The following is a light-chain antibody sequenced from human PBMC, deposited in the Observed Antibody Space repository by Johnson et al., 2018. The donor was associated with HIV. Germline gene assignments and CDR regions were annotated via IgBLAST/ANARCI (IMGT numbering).Light chain of an antibody. CDR3: GTWDSSLSAYV. CDR2: ENN. CDR1: SSNIGNNY. Sequence: QSVLTQRPSVSAAPGQKVTISCSGSSSNIGNNYVSWYQQLPGTAPKLLIYENNKRPSGIPDRFSGSKSGTSAPLAITGLPTGDEADYYCGTWDSSLSAYVFGTGTKVTVL. J-gene: IGLJ1*01. V-gene: IGLV1-51*02.